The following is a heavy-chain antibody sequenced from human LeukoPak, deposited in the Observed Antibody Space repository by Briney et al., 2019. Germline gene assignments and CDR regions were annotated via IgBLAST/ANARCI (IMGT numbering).Heavy chain of an antibody. Sequence: PSETLSLTCTVSGGSISSYYWSWIRQPPGKGLEWIGYIYYSGSTNYNPSLKSRVTISVDTSKNQFSLKLSSVTAADTAVYYCARKDYGVYAGWFDPWGQGTLVTVSS. D-gene: IGHD4-17*01. J-gene: IGHJ5*02. CDR1: GGSISSYY. CDR3: ARKDYGVYAGWFDP. CDR2: IYYSGST. V-gene: IGHV4-59*01.